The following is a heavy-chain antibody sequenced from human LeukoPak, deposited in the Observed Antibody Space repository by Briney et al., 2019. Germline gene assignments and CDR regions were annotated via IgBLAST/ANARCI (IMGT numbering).Heavy chain of an antibody. V-gene: IGHV4-4*02. CDR1: GGSITSPNW. CDR3: AKSVAGTSFGY. J-gene: IGHJ4*02. CDR2: VYHTGST. Sequence: PSATLSLTCAVSGGSITSPNWWTWVRQPPGKGLEWIGEVYHTGSTNYSPSLKSRLTISVDKSNNQFSLKLSSVTAADTAVYYCAKSVAGTSFGYWGQGTLVTVSS. D-gene: IGHD6-19*01.